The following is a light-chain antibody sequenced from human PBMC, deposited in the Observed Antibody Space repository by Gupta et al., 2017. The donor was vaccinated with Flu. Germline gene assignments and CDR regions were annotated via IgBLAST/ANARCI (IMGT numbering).Light chain of an antibody. CDR1: RSDIGDYRY. Sequence: SITISCTGTRSDIGDYRYGSGYQQSPGKAPKLIIHEVSYRPSHASSRFSGSKSGNTASLTISGLQAEDEADYYCSSYTTTATLVFGSGTTVTVV. J-gene: IGLJ1*01. V-gene: IGLV2-14*01. CDR2: EVS. CDR3: SSYTTTATLV.